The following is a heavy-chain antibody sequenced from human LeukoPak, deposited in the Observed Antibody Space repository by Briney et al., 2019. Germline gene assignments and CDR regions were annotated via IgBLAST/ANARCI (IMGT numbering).Heavy chain of an antibody. V-gene: IGHV5-51*01. CDR1: GYSFTSYW. Sequence: GESLKISCKGSGYSFTSYWIGWVRQMPGKGLEWMGIIYPGDSDTRYSPSFQGQVTISADKSISTAYLQWSSLKASDTAKYYCARIASDYYYYYYMDVWGKGTTVTVSS. D-gene: IGHD2-21*02. J-gene: IGHJ6*03. CDR2: IYPGDSDT. CDR3: ARIASDYYYYYYMDV.